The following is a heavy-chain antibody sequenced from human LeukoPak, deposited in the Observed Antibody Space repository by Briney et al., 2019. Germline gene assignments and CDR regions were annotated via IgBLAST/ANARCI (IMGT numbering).Heavy chain of an antibody. J-gene: IGHJ4*02. V-gene: IGHV3-23*01. CDR3: AKDPPRSPIYCSSTSCPDY. CDR2: ISGSGGST. Sequence: GGSLRLSCAASGFTLSSYAMSWVRQAPGKGLERVSAISGSGGSTYYADSVKGRFTISRDNSKNTLYLQMNSLRAEDTAVYYCAKDPPRSPIYCSSTSCPDYWGQGTLVTVSS. D-gene: IGHD2-2*01. CDR1: GFTLSSYA.